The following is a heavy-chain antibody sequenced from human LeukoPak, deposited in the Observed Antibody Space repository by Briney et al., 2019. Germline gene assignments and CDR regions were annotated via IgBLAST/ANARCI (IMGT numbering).Heavy chain of an antibody. CDR1: GGSISSGDYY. CDR3: ARGVGSGWYGD. J-gene: IGHJ4*02. CDR2: IYYSGSS. Sequence: SETLSLTCTVSGGSISSGDYYWSWIRQPPGKGLEWIGYIYYSGSSYYNPSLKSRLTISVDTSKNQFSLKLSSVTAADTAVYYCARGVGSGWYGDWGQGTLVTVSS. V-gene: IGHV4-30-4*01. D-gene: IGHD6-13*01.